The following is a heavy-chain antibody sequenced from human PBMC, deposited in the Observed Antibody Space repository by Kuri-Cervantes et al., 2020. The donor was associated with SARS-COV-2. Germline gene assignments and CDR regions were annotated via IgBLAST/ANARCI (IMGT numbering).Heavy chain of an antibody. CDR2: MYYSGST. J-gene: IGHJ4*02. D-gene: IGHD3-10*01. CDR3: ARVRNKRFGELIFDY. V-gene: IGHV4-39*07. Sequence: SETLSLTCTVSGGSISSSSYYWGWIRQPPGKGLEWIGSMYYSGSTNYNPSLKSRVTISVDTSKNQFSLKLSSVTAADTAVYYCARVRNKRFGELIFDYWGQGTLVTVSS. CDR1: GGSISSSSYY.